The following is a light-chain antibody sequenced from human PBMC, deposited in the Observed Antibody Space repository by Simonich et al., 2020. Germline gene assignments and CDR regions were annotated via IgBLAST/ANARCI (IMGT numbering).Light chain of an antibody. CDR1: NSDVGGYNY. CDR2: DVS. J-gene: IGLJ2*01. CDR3: SSYTSSSSVV. V-gene: IGLV2-14*01. Sequence: QSALTQPASVSGSPGQSITISCTGTNSDVGGYNYVSWYQQHPGKAPKLMIYDVSKRTSGVANRFSGSKSGNTASLTISGLQAEDEADYYCSSYTSSSSVVFGGGTKLTVL.